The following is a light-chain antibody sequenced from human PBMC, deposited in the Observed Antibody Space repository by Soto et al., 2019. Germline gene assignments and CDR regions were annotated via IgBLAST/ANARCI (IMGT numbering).Light chain of an antibody. CDR1: QSISSY. CDR3: QQYNSYFQT. Sequence: IQMPQSPSSLSASVGDRVTITCLASQSISSYLNWYQQKPGKAPKLLIYAASSLQSGVPSRFSGSGSGTEFTLTISSLQPDDVATYYCQQYNSYFQTFGQGTKVDIK. CDR2: AAS. V-gene: IGKV1-39*01. J-gene: IGKJ1*01.